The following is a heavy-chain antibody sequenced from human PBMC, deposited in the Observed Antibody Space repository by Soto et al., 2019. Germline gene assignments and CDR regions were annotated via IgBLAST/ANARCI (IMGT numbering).Heavy chain of an antibody. V-gene: IGHV3-23*01. CDR2: ISGSGGST. J-gene: IGHJ6*03. D-gene: IGHD3-10*01. Sequence: GGSLRLSCAASGFTFSSYAMSWVRQAPGKGLEWVSAISGSGGSTYYADSVKGRFTISRDNSKNKLYLQMNSLRAEDTAVYYCAKGLWFGEADYYYMDVWGKGTTVTVSS. CDR1: GFTFSSYA. CDR3: AKGLWFGEADYYYMDV.